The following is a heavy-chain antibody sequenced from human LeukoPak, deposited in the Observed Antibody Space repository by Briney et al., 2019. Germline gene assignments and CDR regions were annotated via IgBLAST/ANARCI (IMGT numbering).Heavy chain of an antibody. Sequence: PGGSLRLSCGASGFTFNGYSMNWVRQAPGKGLEWVECISGSSSYIYYADSVKGRFTISRDNAKNSLYLQMNSLRAEDTAVYYCAGDWDSSGYYYPGTFDIWGQGTMVTVSS. D-gene: IGHD3-22*01. CDR1: GFTFNGYS. CDR3: AGDWDSSGYYYPGTFDI. J-gene: IGHJ3*02. V-gene: IGHV3-21*01. CDR2: ISGSSSYI.